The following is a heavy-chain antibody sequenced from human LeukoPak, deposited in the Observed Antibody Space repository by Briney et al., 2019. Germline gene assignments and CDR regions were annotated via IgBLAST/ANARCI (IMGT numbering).Heavy chain of an antibody. J-gene: IGHJ3*02. CDR3: AVNSTKHTFDI. D-gene: IGHD5/OR15-5a*01. CDR2: IYYSGST. V-gene: IGHV4-59*08. CDR1: GGSLNGYY. Sequence: SETLSLTCSVYGGSLNGYYWSWIRQSPGKGLEWIGSIYYSGSTNYNPSLKSRVSISVDTSRNQFSLELSSVTAADTAVYYCAVNSTKHTFDIWGQGTMVTVSS.